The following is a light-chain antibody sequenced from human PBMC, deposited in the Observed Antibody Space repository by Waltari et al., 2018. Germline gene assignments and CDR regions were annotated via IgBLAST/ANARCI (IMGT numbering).Light chain of an antibody. CDR1: KLGNNY. Sequence: SSELTQPPSGSVSPGQTASVTCSGDKLGNNYASWYQQKPGQSPVLVIYQDTKRPSGIPERFSGSNSGNTATLTITGTQALDEADYYCQAWDSNTAHYVFGTGTKVTVL. V-gene: IGLV3-1*01. CDR3: QAWDSNTAHYV. CDR2: QDT. J-gene: IGLJ1*01.